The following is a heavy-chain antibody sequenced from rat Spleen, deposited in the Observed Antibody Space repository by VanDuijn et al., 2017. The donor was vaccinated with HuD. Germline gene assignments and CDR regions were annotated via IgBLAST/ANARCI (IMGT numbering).Heavy chain of an antibody. CDR3: ATAGTRVSRFAY. D-gene: IGHD1-4*01. Sequence: EVQLVETGGGLVQPGRSLKLSCVVSGFTFSSYWMYWIRQAPKKGLEWVATIIYDGSRTYYRDSVKGRFTISRDNAKSTLYLQMDSLRSEDTATYYCATAGTRVSRFAYWGQGTLVTVSS. V-gene: IGHV5S10*01. CDR1: GFTFSSYW. CDR2: IIYDGSRT. J-gene: IGHJ3*01.